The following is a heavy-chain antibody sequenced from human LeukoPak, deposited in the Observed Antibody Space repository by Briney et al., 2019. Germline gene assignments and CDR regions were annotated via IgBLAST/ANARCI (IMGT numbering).Heavy chain of an antibody. J-gene: IGHJ4*02. D-gene: IGHD4-17*01. V-gene: IGHV3-53*01. CDR1: GFTVSSNY. CDR2: IYSGDST. Sequence: GGSLRLSCAASGFTVSSNYMTWVRQAPGKGLEWVSVIYSGDSTYYADSVKGRFTISRDSSKNTLYLQMNSLRAEDTAVYYCARDSTATRTDYWGQGALVTVSS. CDR3: ARDSTATRTDY.